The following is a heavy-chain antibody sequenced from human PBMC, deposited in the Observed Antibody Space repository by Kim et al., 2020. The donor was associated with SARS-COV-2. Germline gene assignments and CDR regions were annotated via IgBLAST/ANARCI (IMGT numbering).Heavy chain of an antibody. CDR3: AGGKSNFDY. J-gene: IGHJ4*02. CDR1: GFTFTTYW. CDR2: ISNDGSTT. D-gene: IGHD6-6*01. V-gene: IGHV3-74*01. Sequence: GGSLRLSCAASGFTFTTYWMHWVRQVPGKGLLWISRISNDGSTTTYADSVRGRFTISRDNAKNTLYLQMNSLRAEDTAVYYCAGGKSNFDYWGQGTLVTVSS.